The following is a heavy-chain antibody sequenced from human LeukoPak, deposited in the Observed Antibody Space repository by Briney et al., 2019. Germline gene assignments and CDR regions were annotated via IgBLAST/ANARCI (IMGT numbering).Heavy chain of an antibody. D-gene: IGHD3-3*01. CDR2: ISSSSSYI. Sequence: GGSLRLSCAASGFTFSSYSMNWVRQAPGKGLEWVSSISSSSSYIYYADSVKGRFTVSRDNAKNSLYLQMNSLRAEDTAVYYCARDETLYDFWSGYYPVGYFDYWGQGTLVTVSS. J-gene: IGHJ4*02. CDR1: GFTFSSYS. V-gene: IGHV3-21*01. CDR3: ARDETLYDFWSGYYPVGYFDY.